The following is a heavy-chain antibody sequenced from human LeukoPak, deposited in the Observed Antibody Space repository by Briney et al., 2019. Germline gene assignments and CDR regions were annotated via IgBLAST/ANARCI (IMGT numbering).Heavy chain of an antibody. D-gene: IGHD2-15*01. CDR2: ISTGFTYV. CDR3: ARDGLRYCRGGSCANWFDP. CDR1: GFTFSDYS. J-gene: IGHJ5*02. V-gene: IGHV3-21*01. Sequence: GGSLRLSCAASGFTFSDYSMNWVRQAPGKGLEWVSSISTGFTYVYYADSVKGRFTISRDNAKNSLYLRMNSLRAEDTAVYYCARDGLRYCRGGSCANWFDPWGQGTLVTVSS.